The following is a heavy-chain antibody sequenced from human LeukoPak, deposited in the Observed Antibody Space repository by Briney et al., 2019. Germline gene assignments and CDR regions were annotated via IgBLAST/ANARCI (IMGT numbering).Heavy chain of an antibody. Sequence: KPSETLSLTCTVSGGSISSYYWSWIRQPPGKGLEWIGYIYYSGSTNYNPSLKSRVTISVDTSKNQFSLKLSSVTAADTAAYYCARVRQGAFDIWGQGTMVTVSS. CDR2: IYYSGST. CDR3: ARVRQGAFDI. J-gene: IGHJ3*02. V-gene: IGHV4-59*01. D-gene: IGHD3-10*01. CDR1: GGSISSYY.